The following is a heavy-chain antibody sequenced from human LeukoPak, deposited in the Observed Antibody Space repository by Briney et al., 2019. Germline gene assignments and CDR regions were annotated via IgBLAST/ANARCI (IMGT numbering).Heavy chain of an antibody. J-gene: IGHJ4*02. D-gene: IGHD6-19*01. V-gene: IGHV1-2*04. CDR1: GYTFTGYY. Sequence: ASVKVSCKASGYTFTGYYMHWARQAPGQGLEWMGWINPNSDGTNYALKFQGWVTMTRDTSISTAYMELSRLRSDDTAVYYCARQPSSGWSEGYYFDYWGQGTLVTVSS. CDR2: INPNSDGT. CDR3: ARQPSSGWSEGYYFDY.